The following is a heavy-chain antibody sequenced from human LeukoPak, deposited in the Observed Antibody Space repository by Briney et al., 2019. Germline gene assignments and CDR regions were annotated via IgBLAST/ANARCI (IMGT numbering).Heavy chain of an antibody. V-gene: IGHV3-11*06. D-gene: IGHD3-9*01. CDR1: GFTFSDYY. Sequence: GGSLRLSCSVSGFTFSDYYMSWIRQAPGKGLEWVSYISSSSSYTNYADSVKGRFTISRDNAKNSLYLQMNSLRAEDTAVYYCARGPYDILTGYYPGDYWGQGTLVTVSS. J-gene: IGHJ4*02. CDR3: ARGPYDILTGYYPGDY. CDR2: ISSSSSYT.